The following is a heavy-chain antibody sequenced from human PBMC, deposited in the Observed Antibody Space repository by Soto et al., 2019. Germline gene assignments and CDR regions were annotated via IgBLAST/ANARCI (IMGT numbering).Heavy chain of an antibody. D-gene: IGHD6-19*01. CDR2: VSGDGRNT. Sequence: EVQLLESGGGLVQPGGSLRLSCAASGFAFSSYAMSWVRRASGKGLEWVSTVSGDGRNTHYVDSVKGRFSVSRDNSKNMVYLQMNSLRADDTAIYYCTQDNWYSSICHDSWGQGTLVTVSS. J-gene: IGHJ4*02. CDR1: GFAFSSYA. CDR3: TQDNWYSSICHDS. V-gene: IGHV3-23*01.